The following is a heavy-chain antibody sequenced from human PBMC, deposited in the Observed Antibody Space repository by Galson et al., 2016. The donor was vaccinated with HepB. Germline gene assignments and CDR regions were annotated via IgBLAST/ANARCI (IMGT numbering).Heavy chain of an antibody. J-gene: IGHJ4*02. CDR2: ISSSGSYI. V-gene: IGHV3-21*01. CDR3: GRGEHSVVVTANPGSH. Sequence: PGKGLEWVASISSSGSYIYYADSVRGRFTLSRDNAKNSLFLQMNSLRAEDTAVYYCGRGEHSVVVTANPGSHWGQGTLVTVSS. D-gene: IGHD2-21*02.